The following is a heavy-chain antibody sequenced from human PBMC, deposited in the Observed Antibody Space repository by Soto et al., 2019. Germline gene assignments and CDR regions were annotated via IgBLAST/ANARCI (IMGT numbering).Heavy chain of an antibody. V-gene: IGHV3-48*02. Sequence: PGGSLRLSCAASVFRFSIYNMDWVRQAPGKGPEWIAHISTTSFTIYYADSVKGRFTISRDNDRNSLYLEMNSLRDEDTAVYYCARDRCYDGTCYSASDSWGQGTLVTVSS. CDR1: VFRFSIYN. J-gene: IGHJ5*01. D-gene: IGHD2-15*01. CDR3: ARDRCYDGTCYSASDS. CDR2: ISTTSFTI.